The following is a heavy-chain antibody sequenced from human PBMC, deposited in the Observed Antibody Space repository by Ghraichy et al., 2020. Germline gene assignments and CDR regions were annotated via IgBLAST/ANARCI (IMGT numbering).Heavy chain of an antibody. Sequence: GGSLRLSCAASGFTFSSYSMSWVRQAPGKGLEWVSDISGDGGSTHFADSVKGRFTVSRDNSKNTLYLQMNSLRVEDTAVYFCATGSRSSGWLSHDYWGQGTLVTVSS. D-gene: IGHD6-19*01. CDR3: ATGSRSSGWLSHDY. J-gene: IGHJ4*02. CDR1: GFTFSSYS. CDR2: ISGDGGST. V-gene: IGHV3-23*01.